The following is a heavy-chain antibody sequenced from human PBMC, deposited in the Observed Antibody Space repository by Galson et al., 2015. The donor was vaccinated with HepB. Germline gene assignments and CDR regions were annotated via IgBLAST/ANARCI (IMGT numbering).Heavy chain of an antibody. D-gene: IGHD4-17*01. CDR1: GFTFSSYA. V-gene: IGHV3-30-3*01. J-gene: IGHJ6*02. CDR2: ISYDGSNK. CDR3: ARDNTDYGDYEEGFIYYYYGMDV. Sequence: SLRLSCAASGFTFSSYAMHWVRQAPGKGLEWVAVISYDGSNKYYADSVKDRFTISRDNSKNTLYLQMNSLRAEDTAVYYCARDNTDYGDYEEGFIYYYYGMDVWGQGTTVTVSS.